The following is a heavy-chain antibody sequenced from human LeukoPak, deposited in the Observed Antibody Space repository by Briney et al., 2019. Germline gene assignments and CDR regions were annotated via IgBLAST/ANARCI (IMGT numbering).Heavy chain of an antibody. CDR3: AREGGGYRGNSRAFDP. CDR1: GGTFSSYA. D-gene: IGHD1-26*01. J-gene: IGHJ5*02. CDR2: ISPYNGHT. V-gene: IGHV1-18*01. Sequence: ASVKVSCKASGGTFSSYAISWVRQAPGQGLEWMGWISPYNGHTNYAQKLQGRVTMTTDTSTTTAYMELRSLRSDDTAVYYCAREGGGYRGNSRAFDPWGQGTLVTVSS.